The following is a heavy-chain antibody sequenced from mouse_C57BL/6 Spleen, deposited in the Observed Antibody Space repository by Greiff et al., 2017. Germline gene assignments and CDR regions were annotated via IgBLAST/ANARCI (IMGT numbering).Heavy chain of an antibody. D-gene: IGHD2-4*01. J-gene: IGHJ4*01. CDR3: AKIYYDYDEDYAMDY. CDR2: ISSGSSTI. V-gene: IGHV5-17*01. CDR1: GFTFSDYG. Sequence: DVMLVESGGGLVKPGGSLKLSCAASGFTFSDYGMHWVRQAPEKGLEWVAYISSGSSTIYYADTVKGRFTISRDNAKNTLFLQMTSLRSEDTAMYYCAKIYYDYDEDYAMDYWGQGTSVTVSS.